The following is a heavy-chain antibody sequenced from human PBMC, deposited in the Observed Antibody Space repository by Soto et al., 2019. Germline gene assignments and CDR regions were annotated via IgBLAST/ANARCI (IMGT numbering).Heavy chain of an antibody. V-gene: IGHV4-31*03. Sequence: QVQLQESGPGLVKPSQTLSLTCTVSGGSISSGGYYWSWIRQHPGKGLEWIGYIYYSGSTYYNPSLKSRVTLSLYKSKHQFSLKLSSVTAADMAVYWRARGYYGLGNDSNPTLGMDVWGQGTTVTVSS. J-gene: IGHJ6*02. CDR3: ARGYYGLGNDSNPTLGMDV. D-gene: IGHD3-10*01. CDR1: GGSISSGGYY. CDR2: IYYSGST.